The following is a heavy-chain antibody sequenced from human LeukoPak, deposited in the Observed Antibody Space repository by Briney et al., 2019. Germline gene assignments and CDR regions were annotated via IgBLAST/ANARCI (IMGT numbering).Heavy chain of an antibody. CDR1: GFIFSSYS. D-gene: IGHD2-15*01. Sequence: PGGSLRLSCAASGFIFSSYSMSWVRQARGKGLEWVSSITSSSRYIYYADSVKGRFTISRDNANNALSLQMNSLRVEDTAVYYCAKSLQRYCSGGSCYLFDYWGQGTLVTVSS. CDR3: AKSLQRYCSGGSCYLFDY. CDR2: ITSSSRYI. V-gene: IGHV3-21*01. J-gene: IGHJ4*02.